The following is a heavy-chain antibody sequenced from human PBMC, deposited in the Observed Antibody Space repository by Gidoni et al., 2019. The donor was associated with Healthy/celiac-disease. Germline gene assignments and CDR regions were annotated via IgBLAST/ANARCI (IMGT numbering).Heavy chain of an antibody. Sequence: EVQRLESGGGLVQPGGSLRLSCAASGFTFSSYAMSWVRQAQGKGLAWVAAISGSGGSTYYADSVKGRFTISRDNSKNTLYLQMNSLRAEDTAVYYCAKDRQWLVLIYWGQGTLVTVSS. V-gene: IGHV3-23*01. CDR3: AKDRQWLVLIY. CDR1: GFTFSSYA. CDR2: ISGSGGST. D-gene: IGHD6-19*01. J-gene: IGHJ4*02.